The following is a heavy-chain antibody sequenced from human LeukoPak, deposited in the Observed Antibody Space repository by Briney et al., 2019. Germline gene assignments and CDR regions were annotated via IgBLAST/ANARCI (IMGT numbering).Heavy chain of an antibody. Sequence: SGTLSLTCAISGGSISSSTNWWSWVRQPPGKGLEWIGEIYHSGGTNYNPSLKSRITISVDKSQNQFSLKVNSLTAADTAVYYCATNGYYCMDVWGKGTTVTVSS. CDR1: GGSISSSTNW. CDR2: IYHSGGT. D-gene: IGHD2-8*01. J-gene: IGHJ6*03. V-gene: IGHV4-4*02. CDR3: ATNGYYCMDV.